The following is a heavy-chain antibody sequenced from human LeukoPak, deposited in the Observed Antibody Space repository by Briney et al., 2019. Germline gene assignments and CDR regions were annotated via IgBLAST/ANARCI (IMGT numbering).Heavy chain of an antibody. CDR3: ARVDSSDYSGIVNY. J-gene: IGHJ4*02. V-gene: IGHV1-2*02. Sequence: ASVKVSCKASGYTFTGYYMHWVRQAPGQGLEWMGWINPNSGGTNYAQKFQGRVTMTRDTSISTAYMELSRLRSDDTAVYYCARVDSSDYSGIVNYWGQGTLVTVSS. CDR2: INPNSGGT. D-gene: IGHD3-22*01. CDR1: GYTFTGYY.